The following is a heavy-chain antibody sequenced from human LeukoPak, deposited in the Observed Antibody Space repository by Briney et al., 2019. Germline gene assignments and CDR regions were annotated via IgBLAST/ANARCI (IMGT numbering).Heavy chain of an antibody. D-gene: IGHD1-1*01. J-gene: IGHJ3*02. CDR1: GYTFGTSS. Sequence: ASVTVSCKAFGYTFGTSSISWVRQAPGQGLEWMGWISANNGNTHYAQGVQGRVTMTTDTSRSTAYMELRSLRSDDTAVYYCTRVRNSNNWWGAFDIWGQGTMVTVSS. V-gene: IGHV1-18*01. CDR2: ISANNGNT. CDR3: TRVRNSNNWWGAFDI.